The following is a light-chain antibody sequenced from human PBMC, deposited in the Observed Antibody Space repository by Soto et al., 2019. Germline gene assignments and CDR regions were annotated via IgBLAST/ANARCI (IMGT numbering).Light chain of an antibody. CDR1: SSDVGSYNL. CDR2: EVS. J-gene: IGLJ1*01. V-gene: IGLV2-23*02. Sequence: QSALTQPASVSGSPGQSITISCTGTSSDVGSYNLVSWYQQHPGKAPKLMIYEVSERPSGVSNRFSGSESGNTASLTISGLRAEDEADYYCCSYAGSSPYVFGTGTKVTVL. CDR3: CSYAGSSPYV.